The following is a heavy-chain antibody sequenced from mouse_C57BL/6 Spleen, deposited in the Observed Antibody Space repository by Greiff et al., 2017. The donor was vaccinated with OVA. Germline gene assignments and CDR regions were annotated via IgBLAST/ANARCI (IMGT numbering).Heavy chain of an antibody. CDR2: ISDGGSYT. J-gene: IGHJ4*01. CDR1: GFTFSSYA. D-gene: IGHD2-12*01. V-gene: IGHV5-4*01. Sequence: DVQLVESGGGLVKPGGSLKLSCAASGFTFSSYAMSWVRQTPEKRLEWVATISDGGSYTYYPDNVKGRFTISRDNAKNNLYLQMSHLKSEDTAMYYCARDRYDGAMDYWGQGTSVTVSS. CDR3: ARDRYDGAMDY.